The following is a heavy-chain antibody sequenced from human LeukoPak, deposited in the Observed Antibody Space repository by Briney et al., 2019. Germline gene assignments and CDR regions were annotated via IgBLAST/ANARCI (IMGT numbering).Heavy chain of an antibody. CDR3: ARESSSSWSKDY. J-gene: IGHJ4*02. D-gene: IGHD6-13*01. V-gene: IGHV1-2*02. CDR2: INPNSGGT. Sequence: ASVKVSCKASGYTFTGYYMHWVRQAPGQGLEWMGWINPNSGGTNYAQKFQGRVTMTRDTSISTAHMELSRLRSDDTAVYYCARESSSSWSKDYWGQGTLVTVSS. CDR1: GYTFTGYY.